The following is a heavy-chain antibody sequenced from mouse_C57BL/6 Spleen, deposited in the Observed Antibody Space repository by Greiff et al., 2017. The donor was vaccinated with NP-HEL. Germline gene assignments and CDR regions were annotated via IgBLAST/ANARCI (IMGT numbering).Heavy chain of an antibody. CDR2: IHPNSGST. CDR1: GYTFTSYW. J-gene: IGHJ2*01. Sequence: VQLQQSGAELVKPGASVKLSCKASGYTFTSYWMHWVKQRPGQGLEWIGMIHPNSGSTNYNEKFKSKATLTVDKSSSTAYMLLSSLTSEDSAVYYCARSGEDYFDYWGQGTTLTVSS. D-gene: IGHD3-1*01. CDR3: ARSGEDYFDY. V-gene: IGHV1-64*01.